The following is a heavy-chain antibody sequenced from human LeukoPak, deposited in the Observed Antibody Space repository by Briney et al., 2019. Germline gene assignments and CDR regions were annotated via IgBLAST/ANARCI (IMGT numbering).Heavy chain of an antibody. D-gene: IGHD3-22*01. CDR1: GFSFSSYG. V-gene: IGHV3-30*02. Sequence: GGSLRLSCAASGFSFSSYGMHWVRQAPGKGLEWVAYMRSDGSTKYYADSVKGRFTISRDNSKNTLYLQMNSLRHEDTAVYYCAKGYDSSGYYLDHWGQGTLVTVSS. J-gene: IGHJ4*02. CDR3: AKGYDSSGYYLDH. CDR2: MRSDGSTK.